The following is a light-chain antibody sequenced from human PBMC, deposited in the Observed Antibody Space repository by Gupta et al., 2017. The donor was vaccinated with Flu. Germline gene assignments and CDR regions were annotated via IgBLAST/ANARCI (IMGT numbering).Light chain of an antibody. CDR3: CSYAGSVYV. Sequence: SPRPRPASLSGPPGQSVTISCTGTSSDVGGYNYVSWYQQHPGKAPKLMIYDVSKRPSGVPDRFSGSKSGNTASLTISGLQAEDEADYYCCSYAGSVYVFGTGTKVTVL. CDR1: SSDVGGYNY. CDR2: DVS. J-gene: IGLJ1*01. V-gene: IGLV2-11*01.